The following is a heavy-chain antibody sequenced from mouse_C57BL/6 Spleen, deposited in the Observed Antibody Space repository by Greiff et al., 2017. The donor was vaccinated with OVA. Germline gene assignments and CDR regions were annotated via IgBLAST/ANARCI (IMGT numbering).Heavy chain of an antibody. Sequence: VQLKESGPGMVKPSQSLSLTCTVTGYSITSGYDWHWIRHFPGNKLEWMGYISYSGSTNYNPSLKSRISITHDTSKNHFFLKLNSVTTEDTATYYCARGTVVAYPYAMDYWGQGTSVTVSS. J-gene: IGHJ4*01. CDR1: GYSITSGYD. V-gene: IGHV3-1*01. D-gene: IGHD1-1*01. CDR3: ARGTVVAYPYAMDY. CDR2: ISYSGST.